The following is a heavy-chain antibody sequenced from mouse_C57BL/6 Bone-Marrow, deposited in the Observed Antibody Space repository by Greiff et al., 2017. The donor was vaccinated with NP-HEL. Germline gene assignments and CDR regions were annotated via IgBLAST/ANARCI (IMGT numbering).Heavy chain of an antibody. CDR1: GFTFSSYA. D-gene: IGHD1-1*01. CDR2: ISDGGSYT. J-gene: IGHJ2*01. CDR3: ARGAYGSLFDY. V-gene: IGHV5-4*03. Sequence: EVKLVESGGGLVKPGGSLKLSCAASGFTFSSYAMSWVRQTPEKRLEWVATISDGGSYTYYPDNVKGRFTISRDNAKNNLYLQMSHLKSEDTAMYYCARGAYGSLFDYWGQGTTLTVSS.